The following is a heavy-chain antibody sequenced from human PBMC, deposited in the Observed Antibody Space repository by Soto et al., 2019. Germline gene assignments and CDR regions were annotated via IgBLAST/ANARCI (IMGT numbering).Heavy chain of an antibody. CDR2: ITSSDYKI. D-gene: IGHD6-13*01. CDR3: ARGYSGGWSRGGYFDL. CDR1: GFIFSSYE. V-gene: IGHV3-48*03. Sequence: PGGPLRPSCAASGFIFSSYEMNWVRQAPGKGLEWLSHITSSDYKIYYAESVKGRFTISRDNAKNSLYLQMNSLRVEDTADYYCARGYSGGWSRGGYFDLWGQGALVTVSS. J-gene: IGHJ4*02.